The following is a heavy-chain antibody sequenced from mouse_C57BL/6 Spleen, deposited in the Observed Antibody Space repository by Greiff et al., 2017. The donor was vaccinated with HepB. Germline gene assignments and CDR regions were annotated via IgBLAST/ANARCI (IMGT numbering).Heavy chain of an antibody. CDR3: ARSGTGRYFDV. CDR1: GYTFTSYW. D-gene: IGHD4-1*01. J-gene: IGHJ1*03. Sequence: QVQLQQPGAELVKPGASVKLSCKASGYTFTSYWMHWVKQRPGQGLEWIGMIHPNSSSTNYNGKFKSKATLTVDKSSSTAYMQLSSLTSEDSAVYYCARSGTGRYFDVWGTGTTVTVSS. CDR2: IHPNSSST. V-gene: IGHV1-64*01.